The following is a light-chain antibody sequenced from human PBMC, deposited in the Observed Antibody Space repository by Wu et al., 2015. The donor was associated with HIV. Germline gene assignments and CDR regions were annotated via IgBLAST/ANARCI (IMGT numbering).Light chain of an antibody. CDR3: QQYRTSPRT. J-gene: IGKJ1*01. CDR2: GAS. CDR1: ESVSGY. Sequence: VLTQSPGTLSLSPGERATLSCSVSESVSGYLAWYQQRPGQPPTLLIYGASSRAAGIPDRFSGSGSGTDFSLTIRRLEPEDFAVYYCQQYRTSPRTFGQGTKLEIK. V-gene: IGKV3-20*01.